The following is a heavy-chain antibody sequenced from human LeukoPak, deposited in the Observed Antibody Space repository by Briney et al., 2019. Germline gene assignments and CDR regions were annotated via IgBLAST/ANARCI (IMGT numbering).Heavy chain of an antibody. CDR2: ISGSGSTI. CDR1: GFTFSNYE. Sequence: QPGGSLRLSCAASGFTFSNYEMNWVRQAPGKGLEWVSYISGSGSTIYYADSVKGRFTISRDNAKDSLYLQINSLRAEDTAVYYCARVRSGYSHENYFDYWGQGTLVTVSS. D-gene: IGHD5-18*01. CDR3: ARVRSGYSHENYFDY. J-gene: IGHJ4*02. V-gene: IGHV3-48*03.